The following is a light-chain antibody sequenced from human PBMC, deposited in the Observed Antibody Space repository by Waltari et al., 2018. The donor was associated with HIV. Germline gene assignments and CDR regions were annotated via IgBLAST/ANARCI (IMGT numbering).Light chain of an antibody. V-gene: IGKV1-5*03. CDR2: RTS. Sequence: DIQMTQSPSFLSASVGDTVNITCRASQSVSPWLAWYRQTPGGPPSLLIYRTSILEEGVPSKFSGSGSGTEFTLTIAGLQVGDFGTYYCQQYNSHSRSFGLGTKVETK. J-gene: IGKJ1*01. CDR1: QSVSPW. CDR3: QQYNSHSRS.